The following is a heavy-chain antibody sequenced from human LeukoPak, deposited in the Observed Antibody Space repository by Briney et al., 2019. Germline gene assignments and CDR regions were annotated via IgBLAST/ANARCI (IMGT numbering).Heavy chain of an antibody. CDR2: ISYDGSNK. V-gene: IGHV3-30*18. Sequence: GGSLRLSRAASGFTFSSYGMHWVRQAPGKGLEWVAVISYDGSNKYYADSVKGRFTISRDNSKNTLYLQMNSLRAEDTAVYYCAKWAYYGSGSYYDYWGQGTLVTVSS. D-gene: IGHD3-10*01. CDR3: AKWAYYGSGSYYDY. CDR1: GFTFSSYG. J-gene: IGHJ4*02.